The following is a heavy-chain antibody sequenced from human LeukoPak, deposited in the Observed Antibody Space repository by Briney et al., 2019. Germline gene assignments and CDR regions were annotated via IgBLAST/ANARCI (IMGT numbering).Heavy chain of an antibody. CDR1: GASFSGYY. J-gene: IGHJ4*02. Sequence: SETLSLTCAVYGASFSGYYWSWIRQPPGKGLEWIGEINHSGSTNYNPSLKSRVTISVDTSKNHFSLKLSSVTAADTAVYYCGRGGIGGWSPTFDYWGQGTLVTVSS. D-gene: IGHD3-16*01. V-gene: IGHV4-34*01. CDR3: GRGGIGGWSPTFDY. CDR2: INHSGST.